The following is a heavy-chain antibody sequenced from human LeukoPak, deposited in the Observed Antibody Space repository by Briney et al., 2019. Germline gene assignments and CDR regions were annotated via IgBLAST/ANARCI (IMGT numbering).Heavy chain of an antibody. J-gene: IGHJ4*02. CDR2: INPSGGST. Sequence: ASVKVSCKASGYTFTNYYIHWVRQAPGQGLEWMGIINPSGGSTNYAQKFQGRVTMTTDTSAITVYMEVSSLRSEDTAVYYCARWRTTYLDYWGQGTLVTVSS. D-gene: IGHD1/OR15-1a*01. V-gene: IGHV1-46*01. CDR3: ARWRTTYLDY. CDR1: GYTFTNYY.